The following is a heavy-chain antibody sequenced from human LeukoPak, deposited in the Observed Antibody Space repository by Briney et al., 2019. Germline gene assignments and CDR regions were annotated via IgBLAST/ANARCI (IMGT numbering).Heavy chain of an antibody. CDR1: GYTFTSYA. D-gene: IGHD6-13*01. Sequence: ASVKVSCKASGYTFTSYAMHWVRQAPGQRLEWMGWINAGNDNTKYSQKFQGRVTITRDTSASTAYMELSSLRSEDTAVYYCARDPRIAAAGGRFDYWGQGTLVTVSS. V-gene: IGHV1-3*01. J-gene: IGHJ4*02. CDR3: ARDPRIAAAGGRFDY. CDR2: INAGNDNT.